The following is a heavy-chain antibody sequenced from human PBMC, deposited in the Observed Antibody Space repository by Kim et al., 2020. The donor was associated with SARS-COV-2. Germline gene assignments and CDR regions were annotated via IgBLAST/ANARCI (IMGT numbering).Heavy chain of an antibody. V-gene: IGHV1-46*01. J-gene: IGHJ4*02. D-gene: IGHD5-18*01. CDR1: GYTFTSCH. Sequence: ASVKVSCKTSGYTFTSCHVHWVRQAPGQGLEWMGVINAGDGITRYAQRFQDRLTVTGDVSRSTVYMELSSLTSEDTAIYYCARDLTATPGALFESWGQGT. CDR3: ARDLTATPGALFES. CDR2: INAGDGIT.